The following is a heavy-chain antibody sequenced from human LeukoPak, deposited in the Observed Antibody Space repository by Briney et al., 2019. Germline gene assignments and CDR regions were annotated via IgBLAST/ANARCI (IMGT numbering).Heavy chain of an antibody. CDR3: ARDLSDFRWFDP. J-gene: IGHJ5*02. CDR1: GGSISSYY. V-gene: IGHV4-4*07. Sequence: SETLSLSCTVTGGSISSYYWSWIRQPAGKGLEWIGRIYTSGSTNYNPSLKSRVTMSVDTSKNQFSLKLSSVTAADTAVYYCARDLSDFRWFDPWGQGTLVTVPS. D-gene: IGHD3-3*01. CDR2: IYTSGST.